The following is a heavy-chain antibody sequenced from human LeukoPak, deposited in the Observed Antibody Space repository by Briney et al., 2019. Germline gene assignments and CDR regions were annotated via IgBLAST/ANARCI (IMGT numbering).Heavy chain of an antibody. D-gene: IGHD3-22*01. Sequence: SETLSLTCAVSGGSFSGYYWSWIRQPPGKGLEWIGEINHSGSTNYNPSLKSLVTISVDTSKNQFSLKLSSVTAADTAVYYCAKDTYYYDSSGSRWFGPWGQGTLVTVSS. V-gene: IGHV4-34*01. CDR1: GGSFSGYY. CDR2: INHSGST. CDR3: AKDTYYYDSSGSRWFGP. J-gene: IGHJ5*02.